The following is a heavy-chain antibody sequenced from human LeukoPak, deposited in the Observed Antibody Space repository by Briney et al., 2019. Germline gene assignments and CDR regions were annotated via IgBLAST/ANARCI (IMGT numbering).Heavy chain of an antibody. V-gene: IGHV3-7*01. D-gene: IGHD2-21*01. J-gene: IGHJ4*02. CDR3: AGEHSDLDY. CDR2: IKQDGSGK. Sequence: GGSLRLSCAASGFTFSNYWMSWIRQAPGKGLEWVANIKQDGSGKYYVDSVKGRFTISRDNAKNSLYLQMNSLRAEDTAVYYCAGEHSDLDYWGQGTLVTVSS. CDR1: GFTFSNYW.